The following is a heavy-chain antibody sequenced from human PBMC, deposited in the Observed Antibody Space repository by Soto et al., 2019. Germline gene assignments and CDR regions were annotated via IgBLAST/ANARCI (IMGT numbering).Heavy chain of an antibody. CDR2: IDGAGGRI. V-gene: IGHV3-23*01. CDR3: AKDRVDSWNSDV. CDR1: DFILSNFG. Sequence: EEQLLESGGHLVQPGGSLRLSCAASDFILSNFGVSWVRQAPGKGLEWVSNIDGAGGRIFYADSVQGRFTISRDSPRNAVRLQMNALRADDTAVYYCAKDRVDSWNSDVWGKGTTVVGSS. D-gene: IGHD1-1*01. J-gene: IGHJ6*04.